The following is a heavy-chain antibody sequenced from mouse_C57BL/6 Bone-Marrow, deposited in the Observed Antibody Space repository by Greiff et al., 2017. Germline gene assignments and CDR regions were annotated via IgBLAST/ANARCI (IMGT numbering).Heavy chain of an antibody. CDR1: GYTFTSYW. D-gene: IGHD2-12*01. CDR2: IYPGSGST. CDR3: ARPYYSDYWYFDV. Sequence: QVQLKQPGAELVKPGASVKMSCKASGYTFTSYWITWVKQRPGQGLEWIGDIYPGSGSTNYNEKFKGKATLTVDTSSSTAYMQLSSLTSEDSAVYYGARPYYSDYWYFDVWGTGTTVTVSS. V-gene: IGHV1-55*01. J-gene: IGHJ1*03.